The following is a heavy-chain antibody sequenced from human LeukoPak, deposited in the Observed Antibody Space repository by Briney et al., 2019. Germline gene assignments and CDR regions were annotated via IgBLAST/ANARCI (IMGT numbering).Heavy chain of an antibody. CDR3: ATAPGRSYPPFDY. CDR1: GFTFGTYA. CDR2: ISGSSDYT. Sequence: GGSLRLSCAASGFTFGTYAMSWVRQAPGKGLEWVSAISGSSDYTFYADSVKGRFTISRDNSKNTLYLQMSSLRAEDTAVYYCATAPGRSYPPFDYWGQGTLVTVSS. J-gene: IGHJ4*02. D-gene: IGHD3-16*02. V-gene: IGHV3-23*01.